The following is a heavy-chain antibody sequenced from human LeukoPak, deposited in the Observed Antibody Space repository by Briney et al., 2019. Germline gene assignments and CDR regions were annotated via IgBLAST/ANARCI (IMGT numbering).Heavy chain of an antibody. CDR3: ARDRGNYFDY. Sequence: PSESLSLTCTVSGGSISSYYWSWIRQPPGKGREWIGYMSYSGTTNYNPSLKSRATISVAPSKNQFSLKLRSVTAPDTAVYYCARDRGNYFDYWGQGTLVTVSS. J-gene: IGHJ4*02. CDR1: GGSISSYY. CDR2: MSYSGTT. D-gene: IGHD6-13*01. V-gene: IGHV4-59*01.